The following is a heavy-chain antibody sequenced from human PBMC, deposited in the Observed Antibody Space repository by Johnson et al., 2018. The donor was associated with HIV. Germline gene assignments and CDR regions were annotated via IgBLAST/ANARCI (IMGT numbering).Heavy chain of an antibody. Sequence: VQLVESGGGLVQPGGSLRLSCAASGLTFSSYAMHLVRQAPGKGLEYVSAISSNGGSTYYANSVKGRFTISRDNSKNTLYLQMGSLRAEDMAVYYCATFGGGSFHAFDIWGQGTMVTVSS. V-gene: IGHV3-64*01. J-gene: IGHJ3*02. D-gene: IGHD1-26*01. CDR3: ATFGGGSFHAFDI. CDR2: ISSNGGST. CDR1: GLTFSSYA.